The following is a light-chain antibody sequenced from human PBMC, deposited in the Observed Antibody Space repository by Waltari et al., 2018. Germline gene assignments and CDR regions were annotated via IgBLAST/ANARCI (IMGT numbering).Light chain of an antibody. CDR1: QAIGTW. CDR3: QQFDTYPWT. CDR2: KAS. J-gene: IGKJ1*01. Sequence: DIQLTQSPSTLSASVGDRVTITCRASQAIGTWLAWYQQKQGKAPKLLVYKASRLQSGVPSRFSGSGSGTEFTLTITSLQPEDFATFYCQQFDTYPWTFGQGTKVDIK. V-gene: IGKV1-5*03.